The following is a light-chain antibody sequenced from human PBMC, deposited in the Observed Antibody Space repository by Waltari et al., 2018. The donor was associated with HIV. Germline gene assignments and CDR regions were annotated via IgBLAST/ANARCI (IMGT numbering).Light chain of an antibody. Sequence: DIVLTQSPATLSLSPGERATLPCRASQSVSRSYLASYQQKPGQAPRRLIYGASSRATGIPDRFSGSGSGTDFTLTISRLEPEDFAVYYCQQYGSSPPITFGQGTRLEIK. J-gene: IGKJ5*01. CDR3: QQYGSSPPIT. V-gene: IGKV3-20*01. CDR1: QSVSRSY. CDR2: GAS.